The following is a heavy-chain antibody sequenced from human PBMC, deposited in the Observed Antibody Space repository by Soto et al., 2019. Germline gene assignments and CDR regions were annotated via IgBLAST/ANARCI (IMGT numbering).Heavy chain of an antibody. CDR2: IYKSATT. D-gene: IGHD2-15*01. Sequence: SETLSLTCSVSGDSISTVDYFWAWIRQPPGQALEYIGYIYKSATTYYNPSFESRVAISLDTSKSQSSLNVTSVTAADTAVYFCARGRYCLTGRCFPNWFDSWGQGTLVTVSS. J-gene: IGHJ5*01. V-gene: IGHV4-30-4*01. CDR3: ARGRYCLTGRCFPNWFDS. CDR1: GDSISTVDYF.